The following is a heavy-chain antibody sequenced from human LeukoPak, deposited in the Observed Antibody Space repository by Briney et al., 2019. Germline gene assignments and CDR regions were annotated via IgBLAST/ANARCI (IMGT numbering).Heavy chain of an antibody. CDR2: INHSGST. V-gene: IGHV4-34*01. Sequence: SETLSLTCAVYVGSFSGYYWTWIRQPPGKGLEWIGEINHSGSTNYNPSLMSRVTISVDTSKNQFSLKLSSVTAADTAMYYCARTTVVTSNFDFWGQGTLDTVSS. CDR3: ARTTVVTSNFDF. CDR1: VGSFSGYY. D-gene: IGHD4-23*01. J-gene: IGHJ4*02.